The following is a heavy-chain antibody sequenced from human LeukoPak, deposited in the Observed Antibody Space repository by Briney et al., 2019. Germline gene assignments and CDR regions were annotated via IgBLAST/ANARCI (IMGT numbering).Heavy chain of an antibody. CDR2: INPNSGGT. CDR1: GYTFTSYG. CDR3: ARLLGTWNTFDY. Sequence: GASVKVSCKASGYTFTSYGISWVRQAPGQGLEWMGWINPNSGGTNYAQKFQGRVTMTRDTSISTAYMELSRLRSDDTAVYYCARLLGTWNTFDYWGQGTLVTVSS. V-gene: IGHV1-2*02. J-gene: IGHJ4*02. D-gene: IGHD1/OR15-1a*01.